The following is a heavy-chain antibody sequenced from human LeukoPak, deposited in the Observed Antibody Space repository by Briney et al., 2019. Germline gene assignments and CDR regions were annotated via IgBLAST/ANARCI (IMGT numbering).Heavy chain of an antibody. Sequence: LRLSCAASGFSVSSSYMSWIRQPPGKGLEWIGYIYYSGSTYYNPSLKSRVTISVDTSKNQFSLKLSSVTAADTAVYYCASQGIAAAGTAFDYWGQGTLVTVSS. CDR1: GFSVSSSY. D-gene: IGHD6-13*01. CDR2: IYYSGST. V-gene: IGHV4-30-4*08. J-gene: IGHJ4*02. CDR3: ASQGIAAAGTAFDY.